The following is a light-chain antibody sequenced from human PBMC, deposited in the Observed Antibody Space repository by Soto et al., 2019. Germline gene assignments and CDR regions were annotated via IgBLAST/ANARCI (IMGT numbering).Light chain of an antibody. Sequence: EIVLTQSPGTLSLSPGERVTLSCRATQSVTYNLAWYQQKPGQAPRLLIYGASSRATGIPDRFSGSGSGTEFTLTISRLEPEDFAVYYCQQYGSSSWTFGQGTKVDIK. CDR3: QQYGSSSWT. V-gene: IGKV3-20*01. CDR1: QSVTYN. CDR2: GAS. J-gene: IGKJ1*01.